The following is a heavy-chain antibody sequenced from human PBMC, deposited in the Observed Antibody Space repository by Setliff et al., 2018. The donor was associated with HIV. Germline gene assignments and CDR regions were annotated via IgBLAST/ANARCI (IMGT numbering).Heavy chain of an antibody. CDR1: GYMFTDYY. Sequence: SVKVSCKASGYMFTDYYIHWVRQAPGQGVEWMGWINPIFGSPQYAPQFRGRATITADESSRTAYMELTSLKSEDSAVYYCASASGAYCPYQYWGQGTLVTVSS. CDR2: INPIFGSP. V-gene: IGHV1-69*13. J-gene: IGHJ1*01. CDR3: ASASGAYCPYQY. D-gene: IGHD1-26*01.